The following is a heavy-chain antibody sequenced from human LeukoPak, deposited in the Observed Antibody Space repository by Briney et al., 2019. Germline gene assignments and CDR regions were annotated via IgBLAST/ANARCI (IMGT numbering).Heavy chain of an antibody. V-gene: IGHV4-4*07. D-gene: IGHD3-22*01. CDR2: IYTSGST. J-gene: IGHJ4*02. Sequence: SETLSLTCTVSGGSISSYYWSWIRQPAGKGLEWIGRIYTSGSTNYNPSLKSRVTISVDTSKNQFSLKLSSVTAADTAVYYCAREPREYYDSSGYYDYWGQGTLVTVSS. CDR3: AREPREYYDSSGYYDY. CDR1: GGSISSYY.